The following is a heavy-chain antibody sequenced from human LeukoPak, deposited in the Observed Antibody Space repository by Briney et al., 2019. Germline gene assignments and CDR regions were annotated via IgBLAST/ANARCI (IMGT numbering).Heavy chain of an antibody. V-gene: IGHV1-46*01. CDR2: INPSGGST. CDR3: ARGIWNRRSIFGVVIPNYYFDY. D-gene: IGHD3-3*01. J-gene: IGHJ4*02. Sequence: VSVKVSCKASGYTFTSYYMHWVRQAPGQGLEWMGIINPSGGSTSYAQKFQGRVTMTRDTSTSTVYMELSSLRSEDTAVYYCARGIWNRRSIFGVVIPNYYFDYWGQGTLVTVSS. CDR1: GYTFTSYY.